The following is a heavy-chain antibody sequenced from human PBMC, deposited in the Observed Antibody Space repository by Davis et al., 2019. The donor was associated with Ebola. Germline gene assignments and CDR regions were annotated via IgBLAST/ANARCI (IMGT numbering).Heavy chain of an antibody. J-gene: IGHJ4*02. Sequence: GGSLRLSCAASGFTFSIYTMSWVRQAPGKGLEWVSSISSDSSYIYYADSMKGRFTISRDNAKNSLYLQMNSLRAEDTAVYYCARSGSGWYYFDYWGQGTLVTVSS. V-gene: IGHV3-21*01. CDR1: GFTFSIYT. D-gene: IGHD6-19*01. CDR3: ARSGSGWYYFDY. CDR2: ISSDSSYI.